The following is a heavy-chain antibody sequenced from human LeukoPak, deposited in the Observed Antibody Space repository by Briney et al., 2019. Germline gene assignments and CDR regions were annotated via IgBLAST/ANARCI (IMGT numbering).Heavy chain of an antibody. CDR2: IYHSGST. Sequence: SETLSLTCTVSGYSISSGYHWGWIRQPPGKGLEWIGSIYHSGSTYYNPSLKSRVTISVDTSKNQFSLELRSVTAADTAVYYCARVVQSTDSSGFYLPEYFQHWGQGTLVTVSS. V-gene: IGHV4-38-2*02. CDR3: ARVVQSTDSSGFYLPEYFQH. D-gene: IGHD3-22*01. J-gene: IGHJ1*01. CDR1: GYSISSGYH.